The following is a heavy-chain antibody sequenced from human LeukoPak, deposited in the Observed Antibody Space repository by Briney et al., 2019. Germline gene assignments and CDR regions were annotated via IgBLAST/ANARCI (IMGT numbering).Heavy chain of an antibody. V-gene: IGHV3-23*01. D-gene: IGHD3-10*01. CDR1: GFTFSSYA. J-gene: IGHJ4*02. CDR3: AGILQFGDSNQKYYFDY. CDR2: LSGSGGST. Sequence: HPGGSLRLSCAASGFTFSSYALSWVRQAPGKGLEGVSALSGSGGSTYYADSVKGRFTISRDNAKNTLYLQMTRLRAEDTAVYYCAGILQFGDSNQKYYFDYWGQGTRVTVSS.